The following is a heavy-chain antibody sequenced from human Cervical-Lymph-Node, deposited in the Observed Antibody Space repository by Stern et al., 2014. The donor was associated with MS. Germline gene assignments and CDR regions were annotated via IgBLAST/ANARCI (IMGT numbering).Heavy chain of an antibody. Sequence: QVQLVQSGGGVVQPGRSLRLSCAASGFSFSSYAMHWVRQAPGKGLEWVALIWYDGSNPYYADSVTGRFTISRDNFKNTLYLQMNSLRAEDTAVYYCASAYSSSHYYFDYWGKGTLVTVSS. D-gene: IGHD6-13*01. CDR2: IWYDGSNP. CDR3: ASAYSSSHYYFDY. V-gene: IGHV3-33*01. J-gene: IGHJ4*02. CDR1: GFSFSSYA.